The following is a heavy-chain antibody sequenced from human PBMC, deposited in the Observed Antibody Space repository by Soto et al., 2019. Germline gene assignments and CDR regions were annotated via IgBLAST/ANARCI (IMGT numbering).Heavy chain of an antibody. D-gene: IGHD5-18*01. Sequence: ETLSLTCTVSGGSISSYYWSWIRQPPGKGLEWIGYIYYSGSTNYNPSLKSRVTISVDTSKNQFSLKLSSVTAADTAVYYCARGTEYSYGKNYYYYGMDAWGQGTKVTVSS. CDR1: GGSISSYY. CDR3: ARGTEYSYGKNYYYYGMDA. V-gene: IGHV4-59*01. CDR2: IYYSGST. J-gene: IGHJ6*02.